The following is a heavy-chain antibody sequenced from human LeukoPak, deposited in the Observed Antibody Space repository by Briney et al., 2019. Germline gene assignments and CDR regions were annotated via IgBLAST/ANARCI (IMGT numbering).Heavy chain of an antibody. D-gene: IGHD3-10*01. CDR2: INHSGST. J-gene: IGHJ4*02. CDR3: ARSQNYYGSGDY. CDR1: GGSFSGYY. V-gene: IGHV4-34*01. Sequence: SETLSLTCAVYGGSFSGYYWSWIRQPPGKGLEWIGEINHSGSTNYNPSLKSRVTISVDTSKNQFSLKLSSVTAADTAVYYCARSQNYYGSGDYWSQGTLVTVSS.